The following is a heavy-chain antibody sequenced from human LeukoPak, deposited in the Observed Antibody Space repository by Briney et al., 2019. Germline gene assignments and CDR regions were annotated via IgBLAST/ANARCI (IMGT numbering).Heavy chain of an antibody. D-gene: IGHD1-1*01. V-gene: IGHV4-61*02. J-gene: IGHJ4*02. CDR3: ARVGHAELGRPYIGIFDY. CDR1: GGSISSGSYY. CDR2: IYTSGST. Sequence: SQTLSLTCTVSGGSISSGSYYWSWIRQPAGKGLEWIGRIYTSGSTNYNPSLKSRVTISVDTSKNQFSLKLSSVTAADTAVYYCARVGHAELGRPYIGIFDYWGQGSLVTVSS.